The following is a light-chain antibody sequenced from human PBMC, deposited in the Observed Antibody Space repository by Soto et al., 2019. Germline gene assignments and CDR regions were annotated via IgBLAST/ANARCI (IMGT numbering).Light chain of an antibody. CDR1: QSVSSY. CDR3: QQRSNWPPTWS. Sequence: EIVLSQSPATLSLSPGERATLSCRASQSVSSYLAWYQHIPGQAPRLLIYDASKRATGIPARFSGSGSGTDFTLTISRLEPEDFAVYYCQQRSNWPPTWSFGQGNKVEVK. V-gene: IGKV3-11*01. J-gene: IGKJ1*01. CDR2: DAS.